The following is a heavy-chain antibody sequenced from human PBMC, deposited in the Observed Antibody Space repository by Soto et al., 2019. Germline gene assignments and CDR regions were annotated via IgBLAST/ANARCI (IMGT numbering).Heavy chain of an antibody. D-gene: IGHD3-3*01. CDR2: INPHGGST. CDR1: GDTFPSYS. J-gene: IGHJ5*02. Sequence: ASVKVSCKAPGDTFPSYSLNWVRQAPGQGLEWMGVINPHGGSTKYAQKFQGRVTMTRDTSRSTVYMELRSLRSDDTAIYYCARSSGGNFGIIIEGSNWFDPWGQGTLVTVSS. CDR3: ARSSGGNFGIIIEGSNWFDP. V-gene: IGHV1-46*01.